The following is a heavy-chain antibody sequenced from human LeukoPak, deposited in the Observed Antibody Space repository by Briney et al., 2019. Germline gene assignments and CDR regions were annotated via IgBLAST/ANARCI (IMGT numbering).Heavy chain of an antibody. Sequence: GGSLRLSCAASGFTFDDYAMHWVRQAPGKGLEWVSLISWDGGSTYYADSVKGRFTISRDNSKNSLYLQMNSLRAEDTAVYYCARDYYDSSGYYDYFDYWGQGTLVTVSS. V-gene: IGHV3-43D*03. CDR1: GFTFDDYA. CDR2: ISWDGGST. CDR3: ARDYYDSSGYYDYFDY. D-gene: IGHD3-22*01. J-gene: IGHJ4*02.